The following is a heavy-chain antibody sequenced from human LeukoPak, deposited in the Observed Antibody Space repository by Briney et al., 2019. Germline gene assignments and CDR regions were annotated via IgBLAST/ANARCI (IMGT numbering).Heavy chain of an antibody. CDR3: ATSYDGKTAPYDL. V-gene: IGHV4-4*08. Sequence: KPSETLSLTCTVSNGSISSYCCSWVRQPPGKGLEWIGFMCPSGRTDYNPSLKSRVTMSIDTSKNQLSMELRFLTAADTAVYYCATSYDGKTAPYDLWGHGTLVTVSS. J-gene: IGHJ5*02. CDR1: NGSISSYC. CDR2: MCPSGRT. D-gene: IGHD4-23*01.